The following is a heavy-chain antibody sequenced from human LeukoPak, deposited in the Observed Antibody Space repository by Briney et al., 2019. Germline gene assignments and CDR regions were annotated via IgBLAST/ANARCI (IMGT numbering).Heavy chain of an antibody. Sequence: SETLSLTCTVSGGSISSGSYYWSWIRQPAGKGLEWIGRIYTSGSTNYNPSLKSRVTISVDTSKNQFSLNLTSVTAADTAVYYCARERTTDYYYYMDVWGKGTTVTISS. CDR1: GGSISSGSYY. D-gene: IGHD1-1*01. CDR3: ARERTTDYYYYMDV. V-gene: IGHV4-61*02. J-gene: IGHJ6*03. CDR2: IYTSGST.